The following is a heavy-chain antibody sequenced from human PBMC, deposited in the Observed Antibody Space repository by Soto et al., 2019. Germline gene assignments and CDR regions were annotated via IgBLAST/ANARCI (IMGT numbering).Heavy chain of an antibody. V-gene: IGHV4-59*08. CDR3: ARQGAVPAATYYYYMDV. D-gene: IGHD2-2*01. CDR1: GGSLSSYY. Sequence: SETLSLTCTVSGGSLSSYYWSWIRQPPGEGLEWIGYIYYSGSTNYNPSLKSRVTISVDTSKNQFSLKLSSVSAADTAVYYCARQGAVPAATYYYYMDVWGKGATVTVSS. CDR2: IYYSGST. J-gene: IGHJ6*03.